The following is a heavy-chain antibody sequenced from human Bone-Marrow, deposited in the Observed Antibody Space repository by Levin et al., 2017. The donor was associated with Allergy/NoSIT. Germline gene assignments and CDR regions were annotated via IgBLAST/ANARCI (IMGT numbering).Heavy chain of an antibody. Sequence: SETLSLTCTVSGDSITTNSYWSWIRQYPGKGLEWIGYIYYSGHTYYSPSLKSRVTISQDISKNQFSLRLTSATAADTAVYYCARERGLCSTTSCYLGRFDPWGQGALVTVSS. CDR1: GDSITTNSY. D-gene: IGHD2-2*01. CDR2: IYYSGHT. J-gene: IGHJ5*02. V-gene: IGHV4-31*03. CDR3: ARERGLCSTTSCYLGRFDP.